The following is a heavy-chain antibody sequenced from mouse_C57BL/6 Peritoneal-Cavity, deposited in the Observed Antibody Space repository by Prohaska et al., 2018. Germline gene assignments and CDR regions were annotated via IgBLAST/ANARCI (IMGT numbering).Heavy chain of an antibody. CDR3: ARSYYGNWYFDV. V-gene: IGHV2-2*01. J-gene: IGHJ1*03. CDR2: IWSGGST. Sequence: GFSLTSYGVHWVRQFPGKGLEWLGVIWSGGSTDYNAAFISRLSISKDNSKSQVFFKMNSLQAHDTAIYYCARSYYGNWYFDVWGTGTTITIS. D-gene: IGHD1-1*01. CDR1: GFSLTSYG.